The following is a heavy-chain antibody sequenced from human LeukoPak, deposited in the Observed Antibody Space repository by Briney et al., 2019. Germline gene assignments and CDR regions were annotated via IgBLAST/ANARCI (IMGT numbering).Heavy chain of an antibody. CDR3: AKDYYDSSGYYDGDAFDI. CDR2: ISGSGGST. CDR1: GFTFSDYY. J-gene: IGHJ3*02. Sequence: GGSLRLSCAASGFTFSDYYMSWIRQAPGKGLEWVSAISGSGGSTYYADSVKGRFTISRDNSKNTLYLQMNSLRAEDTAVYYCAKDYYDSSGYYDGDAFDIWGQGTMVTVSS. V-gene: IGHV3-23*01. D-gene: IGHD3-22*01.